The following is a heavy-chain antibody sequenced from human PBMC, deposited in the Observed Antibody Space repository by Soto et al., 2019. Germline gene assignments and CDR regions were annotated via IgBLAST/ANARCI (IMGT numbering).Heavy chain of an antibody. V-gene: IGHV3-23*01. J-gene: IGHJ4*02. CDR3: SKVVCTSNFYDY. CDR1: GFTFSSYA. D-gene: IGHD2-8*01. Sequence: EVQLLESGGGLIQSGGSLRLSCTASGFTFSSYAMSWVRQAPGKGLEWVASINGGGGTTNYADSVKGRFTISRDNSKNTLYLQMNSLRAEDTAVYFCSKVVCTSNFYDYWGQGTLVTVSS. CDR2: INGGGGTT.